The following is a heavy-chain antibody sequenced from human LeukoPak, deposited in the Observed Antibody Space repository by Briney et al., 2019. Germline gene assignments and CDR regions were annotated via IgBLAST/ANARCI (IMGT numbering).Heavy chain of an antibody. CDR1: GFTFNSYA. CDR3: ARDLGTYSVAGAGGY. V-gene: IGHV3-30*09. CDR2: ISYDGSKT. J-gene: IGHJ4*02. D-gene: IGHD6-19*01. Sequence: GGSLTLSCAASGFTFNSYAIHWVRQAPGKGLDWVAVISYDGSKTYYADSVGGRFAISRDNSKNTLYLQMNSLRAEDTAVYYCARDLGTYSVAGAGGYWGQGTLVTVSS.